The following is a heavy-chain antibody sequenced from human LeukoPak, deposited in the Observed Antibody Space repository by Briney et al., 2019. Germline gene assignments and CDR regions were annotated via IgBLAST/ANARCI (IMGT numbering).Heavy chain of an antibody. CDR3: ARIRGYYCDY. Sequence: PGGSLRLSCAASGFTFSSYEMNWVRQAPGKGLEWISYISSSGDTKYYADSVKGRFTISRDNAKNSLYLQMNSLRGEDAAVYYCARIRGYYCDYWGQGTPVTVSS. CDR1: GFTFSSYE. CDR2: ISSSGDTK. J-gene: IGHJ4*02. V-gene: IGHV3-48*03.